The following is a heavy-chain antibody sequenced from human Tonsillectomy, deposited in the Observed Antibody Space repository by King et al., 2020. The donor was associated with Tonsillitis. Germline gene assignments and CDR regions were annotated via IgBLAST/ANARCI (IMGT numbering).Heavy chain of an antibody. CDR2: IDSNSGDS. D-gene: IGHD1-1*01. CDR1: GYTFTGYY. J-gene: IGHJ4*02. CDR3: PRRSYQLAGFFDY. V-gene: IGHV1-2*02. Sequence: QVQLVQSGAEVKKPGASVKVSCKPSGYTFTGYYLHWVRQAPGQGLEWMGGIDSNSGDSKYAQKFQGRVTMTTSTSMRTVYMELSSLRSDDPAVYYCPRRSYQLAGFFDYGGQGALVTVSS.